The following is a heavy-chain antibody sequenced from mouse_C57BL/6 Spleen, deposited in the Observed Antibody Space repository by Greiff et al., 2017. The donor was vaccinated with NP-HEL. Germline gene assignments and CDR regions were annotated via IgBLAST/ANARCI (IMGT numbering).Heavy chain of an antibody. CDR3: ASPDLYYGNWFAY. CDR1: GYTFTSYW. Sequence: QVQLQQPGAELVKPGASVKMSCKASGYTFTSYWITWVKQRPGQGLEWIGDIYPGSGSTNYNEKFKSKATLTVDTSSSTAYMQLSSLTSEDSAVYYCASPDLYYGNWFAYWGQGTLVTVSA. D-gene: IGHD2-1*01. V-gene: IGHV1-55*01. J-gene: IGHJ3*01. CDR2: IYPGSGST.